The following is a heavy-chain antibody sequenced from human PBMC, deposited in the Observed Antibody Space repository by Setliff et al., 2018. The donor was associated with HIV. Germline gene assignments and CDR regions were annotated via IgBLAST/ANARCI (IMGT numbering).Heavy chain of an antibody. J-gene: IGHJ5*02. V-gene: IGHV4-39*01. CDR2: IYYSGST. D-gene: IGHD3-22*01. Sequence: PSETLSLTCTVSGDSISSSSYYWGWIRQPPGKGLEWIGNIYYSGSTYYNPSLKSRVTISVDTSENQFSLRLNSVTAADTAVYHCARYRYYYDSSGYGRWFDPWGQGTLVTVSS. CDR1: GDSISSSSYY. CDR3: ARYRYYYDSSGYGRWFDP.